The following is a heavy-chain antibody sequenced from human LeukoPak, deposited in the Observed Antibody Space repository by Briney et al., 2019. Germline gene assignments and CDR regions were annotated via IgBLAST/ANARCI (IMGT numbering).Heavy chain of an antibody. J-gene: IGHJ4*02. CDR2: ISITGDII. CDR3: ARNQRGLKRDY. V-gene: IGHV3-48*03. Sequence: GGTLRLSCAASGFTFSDFEMNWVRQAPGKGQEWISYISITGDIIYYADSVKGRFTISRDNAKNSLYLQMNGLRAEDTAVYYCARNQRGLKRDYWGQGTLVTVSS. CDR1: GFTFSDFE.